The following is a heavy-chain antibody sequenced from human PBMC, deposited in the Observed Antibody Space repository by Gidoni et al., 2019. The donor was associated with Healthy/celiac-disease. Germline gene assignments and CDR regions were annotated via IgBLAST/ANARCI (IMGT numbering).Heavy chain of an antibody. CDR1: GGSFSGYY. CDR2: INHSGST. V-gene: IGHV4-34*01. CDR3: ARRSGYRRWFDP. J-gene: IGHJ5*02. D-gene: IGHD6-13*01. Sequence: QVQLQQWGAGLLKPSETLSLTCAVYGGSFSGYYWSWIRQPPGKGLEWIGEINHSGSTNYNPSLKSRVTISVDTSKNQFSLKLSSVTAADTAVYYCARRSGYRRWFDPWGQGTLVTVSS.